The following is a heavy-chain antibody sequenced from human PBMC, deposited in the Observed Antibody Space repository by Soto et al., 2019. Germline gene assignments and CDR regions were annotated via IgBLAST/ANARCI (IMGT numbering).Heavy chain of an antibody. CDR1: GGTFSSYA. J-gene: IGHJ3*02. V-gene: IGHV1-69*13. Sequence: ASVKVSCKASGGTFSSYAISWVRQAPGQGLEWMGGIIPIFGTANYAQKFQGRVTITADESTSTAYMEPSSLRSEDTAVYYCARVGYDSSGYYPPDVAFDIWGQGTMVTVSS. CDR3: ARVGYDSSGYYPPDVAFDI. D-gene: IGHD3-22*01. CDR2: IIPIFGTA.